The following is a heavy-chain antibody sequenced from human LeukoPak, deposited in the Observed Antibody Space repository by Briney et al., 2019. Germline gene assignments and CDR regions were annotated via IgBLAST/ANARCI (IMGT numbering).Heavy chain of an antibody. Sequence: GGSLRLSCAVSGFTFSDYYMSWIRQAPGKGLEWVSYISGSTGFTNYADSVKGRFTISRDNAKNSLYLQMNSLRAEDTAVYYCARVGGYCTNGVCDFDYWGQGTLVTVSS. CDR3: ARVGGYCTNGVCDFDY. CDR2: ISGSTGFT. CDR1: GFTFSDYY. J-gene: IGHJ4*02. D-gene: IGHD2-8*01. V-gene: IGHV3-11*06.